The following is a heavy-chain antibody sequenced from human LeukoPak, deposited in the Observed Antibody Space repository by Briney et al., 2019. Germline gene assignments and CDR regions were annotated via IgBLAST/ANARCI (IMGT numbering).Heavy chain of an antibody. D-gene: IGHD4-17*01. V-gene: IGHV3-30*03. J-gene: IGHJ4*02. Sequence: PGRSLRLSCAASGFTFSSYGMHWVRQAPGKGLEWVAVISYDGSNKYYADSVKGRFTISRDNSKNTLYLQMNSLRAEDTAVYYCARDTSYGDYADWGQGTLVTVSS. CDR3: ARDTSYGDYAD. CDR1: GFTFSSYG. CDR2: ISYDGSNK.